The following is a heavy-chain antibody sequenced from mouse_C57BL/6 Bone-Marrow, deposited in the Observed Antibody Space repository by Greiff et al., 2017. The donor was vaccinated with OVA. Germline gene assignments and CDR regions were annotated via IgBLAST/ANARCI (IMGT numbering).Heavy chain of an antibody. V-gene: IGHV1-82*01. CDR3: ARDGSSYEFAY. D-gene: IGHD1-1*01. J-gene: IGHJ3*01. CDR1: GYAFSSSW. Sequence: QVQLKESGPELVKPGASVKISCKASGYAFSSSWMNWVKQRPGKGLEWIGRIYPGDGDTNYNGKFKGKATLTADKSSSTAYMQLSSLTSEDSAVYFCARDGSSYEFAYWGQGTLVTVSA. CDR2: IYPGDGDT.